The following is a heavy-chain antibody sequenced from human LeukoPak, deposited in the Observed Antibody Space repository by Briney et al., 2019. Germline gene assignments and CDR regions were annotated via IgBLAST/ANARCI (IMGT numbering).Heavy chain of an antibody. CDR3: GRSHTQKEFCGGGRCYPTVWWFDP. CDR1: GYTFINND. D-gene: IGHD2-15*01. J-gene: IGHJ5*02. CDR2: IDLKNGNR. V-gene: IGHV1-8*01. Sequence: RASVTVSCKTSGYTFINNDINWVRQAPGQGREWMAWIDLKNGNRGYAQNFQGRVTMTTDISINTAYLELSSLRSEDTAVYYCGRSHTQKEFCGGGRCYPTVWWFDPWGQGTLVTVSS.